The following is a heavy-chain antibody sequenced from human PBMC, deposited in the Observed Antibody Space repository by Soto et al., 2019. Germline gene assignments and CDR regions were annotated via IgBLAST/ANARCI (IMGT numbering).Heavy chain of an antibody. D-gene: IGHD6-13*01. CDR2: ISNSGSTI. V-gene: IGHV3-48*03. CDR1: GFIFSSYE. J-gene: IGHJ4*02. Sequence: GGSLRLSCAASGFIFSSYEMNWVRQAPGKGLEWVSYISNSGSTIYYADSVEGRFTISRDNTKNSLTLQMNSLRDEDTAVYYCARDSGSSTWYYFDYWGQGTLVTVSS. CDR3: ARDSGSSTWYYFDY.